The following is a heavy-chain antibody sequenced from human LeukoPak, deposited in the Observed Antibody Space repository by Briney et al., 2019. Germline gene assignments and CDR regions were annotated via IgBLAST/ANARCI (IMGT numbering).Heavy chain of an antibody. Sequence: GGSLRLSCAASGFTFDDYGMSWVRQAPGKGLEWVSGINWNGGSIGYADSVKGRFTISRDNAKNSLYLQMNSLRAEDTALYHCARGDIAGARPGDYWGQGTLVTVSS. V-gene: IGHV3-20*01. CDR1: GFTFDDYG. J-gene: IGHJ4*02. D-gene: IGHD6-19*01. CDR2: INWNGGSI. CDR3: ARGDIAGARPGDY.